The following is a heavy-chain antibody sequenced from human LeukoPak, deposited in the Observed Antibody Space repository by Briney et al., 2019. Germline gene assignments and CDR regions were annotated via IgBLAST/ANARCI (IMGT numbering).Heavy chain of an antibody. CDR2: ISSSSSYI. J-gene: IGHJ4*02. V-gene: IGHV3-21*01. CDR1: GFTFSSYS. D-gene: IGHD6-19*01. CDR3: ARDPLMKYSSGWFDY. Sequence: PGGSLRLSCAASGFTFSSYSMNWVRQAPGKGLEWVSSISSSSSYIYYADSVKGRFTISRDNAKNSLYLQMNSLRAEDTAVYYCARDPLMKYSSGWFDYWGQGTLVTVSS.